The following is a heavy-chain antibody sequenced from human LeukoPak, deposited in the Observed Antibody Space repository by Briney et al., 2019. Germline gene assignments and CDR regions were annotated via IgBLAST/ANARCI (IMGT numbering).Heavy chain of an antibody. CDR2: INPNTGGT. CDR3: ARDGQLWSLDY. D-gene: IGHD5-18*01. V-gene: IGHV1-2*02. Sequence: GSVKVSCKASGYTFTCYYMHWGRPAPGQGLEWMGWINPNTGGTNYAQKFQGRVTMTRDTSTSTVYMELSSLRSEDTAVYYCARDGQLWSLDYWGQGTLVTVSS. J-gene: IGHJ4*02. CDR1: GYTFTCYY.